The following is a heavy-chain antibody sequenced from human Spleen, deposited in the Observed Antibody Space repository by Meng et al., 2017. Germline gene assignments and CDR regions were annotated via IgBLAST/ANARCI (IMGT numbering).Heavy chain of an antibody. CDR3: RLAYCMGDCVDY. D-gene: IGHD2-21*01. V-gene: IGHV4-34*01. Sequence: QLQLQQWGAGLLKPSETLSLTCAFYGGSFCAYDWSWIRQPPGKGLEWLGQINHSGSTNDNPSLKSRVTISIDTSRNQLSLKLSSVTAADTAVYYCRLAYCMGDCVDYWGQGTLVTVSS. J-gene: IGHJ4*02. CDR2: INHSGST. CDR1: GGSFCAYD.